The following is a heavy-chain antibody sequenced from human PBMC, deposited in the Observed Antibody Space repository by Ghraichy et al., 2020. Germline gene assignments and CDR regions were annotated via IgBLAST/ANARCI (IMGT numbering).Heavy chain of an antibody. CDR3: ARHYYDFWSGSEAYYYMDV. V-gene: IGHV4-59*08. J-gene: IGHJ6*03. CDR1: GGSISSYY. Sequence: SETLSLTCTVSGGSISSYYWSWIRQPPGKGLEWIGYIYYSGSTNYNPSLKSRVTISVDTSKNQFSLKLSSVTAADTAVYYCARHYYDFWSGSEAYYYMDVWGKGTTVTVSS. D-gene: IGHD3-3*01. CDR2: IYYSGST.